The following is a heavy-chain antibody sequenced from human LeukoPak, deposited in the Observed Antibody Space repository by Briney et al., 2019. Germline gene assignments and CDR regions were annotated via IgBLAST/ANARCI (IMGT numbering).Heavy chain of an antibody. Sequence: ASVKVSCKASGFTFTNYAISWVRQAPGQGLEWLAWISVDNGNTNYIRNLQGRVTLTTDTSTSTAYMELRNLRSDDTAVYYCARDSWARAYDIDHWGQGTLVTV. V-gene: IGHV1-18*01. CDR3: ARDSWARAYDIDH. D-gene: IGHD5-12*01. CDR2: ISVDNGNT. J-gene: IGHJ5*02. CDR1: GFTFTNYA.